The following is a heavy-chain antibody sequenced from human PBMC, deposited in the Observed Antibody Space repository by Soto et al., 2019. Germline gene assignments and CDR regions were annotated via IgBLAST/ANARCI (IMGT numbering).Heavy chain of an antibody. CDR1: GFTFSSYA. D-gene: IGHD6-19*01. V-gene: IGHV3-30-3*01. CDR2: ISYDGSNK. CDR3: ARGGEIAVAGTVDY. J-gene: IGHJ4*02. Sequence: QVQLVASGGGVVQPGRSLRLSCAASGFTFSSYAMHWVRQAPGKGLEWVAVISYDGSNKYYADSVKGRFNISRDNSKNTLYLQMNSLRAEDTAVYYCARGGEIAVAGTVDYWGQGTLVTVSS.